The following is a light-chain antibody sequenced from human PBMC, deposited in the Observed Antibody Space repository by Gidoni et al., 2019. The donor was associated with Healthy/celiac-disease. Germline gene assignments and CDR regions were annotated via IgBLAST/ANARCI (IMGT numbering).Light chain of an antibody. CDR2: DAS. CDR3: PQFNNYPPLT. Sequence: AIQLTQSPSSLSASVGDRVTITCLASQGISSALAWYQQKPGKAPKLLIYDASSLESGVPSRFSGSGSGTDFTLTISSLQPEDFATYYCPQFNNYPPLTFGGGTKVEIK. CDR1: QGISSA. V-gene: IGKV1D-13*01. J-gene: IGKJ4*01.